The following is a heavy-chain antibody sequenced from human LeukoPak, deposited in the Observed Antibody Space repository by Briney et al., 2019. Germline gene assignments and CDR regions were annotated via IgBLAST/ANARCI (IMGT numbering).Heavy chain of an antibody. D-gene: IGHD2-2*02. V-gene: IGHV3-48*01. J-gene: IGHJ5*02. CDR3: ASEGIPAAIGDGGWFDP. CDR2: ISSSSSTI. CDR1: GFTFSSYS. Sequence: PGGSLRLSCAASGFTFSSYSMNWVRQAPGKGLEWVSYISSSSSTIYYADSVKGRFTISRDNAKNSLYLQMNSLRAEDTAVYYCASEGIPAAIGDGGWFDPWGQGTLVTVSS.